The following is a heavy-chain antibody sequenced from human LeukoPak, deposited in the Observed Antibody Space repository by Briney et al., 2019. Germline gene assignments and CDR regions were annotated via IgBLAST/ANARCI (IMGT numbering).Heavy chain of an antibody. J-gene: IGHJ3*02. CDR1: GFSVSDNY. Sequence: GGSLRLSCTASGFSVSDNYMNWVRQAPGKGLEWVSVIYSGGSMYYADSMKGRFIISRDTSKNTVFLQIDSLRVEDTAVYYCARDRAYYYDSSGYSTRAFDIWGQGTMVTVSS. CDR3: ARDRAYYYDSSGYSTRAFDI. V-gene: IGHV3-66*01. CDR2: IYSGGSM. D-gene: IGHD3-22*01.